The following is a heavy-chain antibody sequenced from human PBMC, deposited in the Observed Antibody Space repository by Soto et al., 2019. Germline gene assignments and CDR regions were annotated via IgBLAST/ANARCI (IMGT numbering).Heavy chain of an antibody. CDR3: AKTRKNTIFGVVTDFDY. CDR2: ISSSSSTI. Sequence: EVQLVESGGGLVQPGGSQRLSCAASGFTFSSYSMNWVRQAPGKGLEWVSYISSSSSTIYYADSVKGRFTISRDNAKNSLYLQMNSLRAEDTAVYYCAKTRKNTIFGVVTDFDYWGQGTLVTVSS. CDR1: GFTFSSYS. D-gene: IGHD3-3*01. V-gene: IGHV3-48*01. J-gene: IGHJ4*02.